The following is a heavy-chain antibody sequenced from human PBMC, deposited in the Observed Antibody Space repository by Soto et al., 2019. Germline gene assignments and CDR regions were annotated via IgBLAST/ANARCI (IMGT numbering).Heavy chain of an antibody. D-gene: IGHD1-1*01. CDR3: VRDIGYGDY. CDR2: IRKDGSER. Sequence: EVQLEESGGGLVQPGGSLKISCAASGFSISSYWMAWVRQSPGKGPEWVSSIRKDGSERNYVDSVKGRFIISRDNAKNSVNLQMNSLRVEDTAVYYCVRDIGYGDYWGQGTLVTVSS. J-gene: IGHJ4*02. CDR1: GFSISSYW. V-gene: IGHV3-7*04.